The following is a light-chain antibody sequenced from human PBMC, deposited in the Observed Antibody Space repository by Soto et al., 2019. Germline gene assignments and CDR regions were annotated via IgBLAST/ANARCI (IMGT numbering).Light chain of an antibody. V-gene: IGLV4-69*01. CDR2: LNNDGSH. J-gene: IGLJ3*02. CDR3: QTWGTDSRV. Sequence: QPVLTQSPSASASLGASVKLTCTLSSGYSHYAIAWHQQQPEKGPRFLMKLNNDGSHNKGDGIPDRFSGSSSGAERYLTISSLQSEDEADYYCQTWGTDSRVFGGGTKVTVL. CDR1: SGYSHYA.